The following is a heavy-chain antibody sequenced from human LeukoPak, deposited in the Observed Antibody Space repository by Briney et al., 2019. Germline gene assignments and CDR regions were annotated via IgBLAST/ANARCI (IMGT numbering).Heavy chain of an antibody. CDR3: ARHSRPSDWFDP. CDR1: GGSISSSSYH. CDR2: IYYSGST. J-gene: IGHJ5*02. Sequence: NSSETLSLTCTVSGGSISSSSYHWGWIRQPPGKGLEWIGSIYYSGSTYYNPSLKSRVTISVDTSKNQFSLKLSSVTAADTAVYYCARHSRPSDWFDPWGQGTLVTVSS. V-gene: IGHV4-39*01.